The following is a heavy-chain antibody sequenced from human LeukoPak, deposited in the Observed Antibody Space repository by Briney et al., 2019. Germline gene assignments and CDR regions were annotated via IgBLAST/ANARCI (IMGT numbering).Heavy chain of an antibody. CDR1: GYTFTSYG. J-gene: IGHJ4*02. D-gene: IGHD6-19*01. CDR2: ISAYNGNT. V-gene: IGHV1-18*04. Sequence: ASVKVSCKASGYTFTSYGISWVRQEPGQGLEWMGWISAYNGNTNYAQKLQGRVTMTTDTSTSTAYMELRSLRYDDTAVYYCARPIAVAGTLYFDYWGQGTLVTVSS. CDR3: ARPIAVAGTLYFDY.